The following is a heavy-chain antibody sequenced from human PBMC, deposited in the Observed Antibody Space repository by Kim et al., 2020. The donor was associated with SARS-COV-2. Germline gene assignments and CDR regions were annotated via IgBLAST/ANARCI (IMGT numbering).Heavy chain of an antibody. J-gene: IGHJ4*02. CDR3: TTRKRYYYGSGNYYKDY. Sequence: GKGRFTISRDDSKTTLYLQMNSLKTEDTAVYYCTTRKRYYYGSGNYYKDYWGQGTLVTVSS. V-gene: IGHV3-15*01. D-gene: IGHD3-10*01.